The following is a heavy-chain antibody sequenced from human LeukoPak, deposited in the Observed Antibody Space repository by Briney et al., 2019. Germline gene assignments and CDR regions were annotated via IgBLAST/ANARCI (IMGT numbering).Heavy chain of an antibody. J-gene: IGHJ4*02. CDR3: ARHWAYCSGGTCYSFDD. Sequence: PSETLSLTCIVSGGSISSSSHYWGWIRQPPGKGLEWIGSIYYSGSTYYSPPLKSRVTISVDTSKNQFSLKLRSVTAADTAVYHCARHWAYCSGGTCYSFDDWGQGTLVTVSS. CDR1: GGSISSSSHY. D-gene: IGHD2-15*01. CDR2: IYYSGST. V-gene: IGHV4-39*01.